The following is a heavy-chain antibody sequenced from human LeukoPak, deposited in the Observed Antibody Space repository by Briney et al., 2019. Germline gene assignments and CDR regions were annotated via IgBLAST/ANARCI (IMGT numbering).Heavy chain of an antibody. J-gene: IGHJ4*02. CDR3: ARQDGNSKYYFDY. CDR2: IYPGDSDT. V-gene: IGHV5-51*01. D-gene: IGHD1-1*01. CDR1: GYSFTYNW. Sequence: GESLKISCRGSGYSFTYNWIGWVRQMPGKGLEWMGIIYPGDSDTRYRPSFQGQVTISVDKSISTAYLQWSSLKASDTAMYYCARQDGNSKYYFDYWGQGTLVTVSS.